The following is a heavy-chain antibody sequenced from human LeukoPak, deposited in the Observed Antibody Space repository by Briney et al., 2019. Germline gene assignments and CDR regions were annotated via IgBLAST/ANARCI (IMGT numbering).Heavy chain of an antibody. CDR1: GFIVSSNY. CDR3: GTPGYSSGWRH. V-gene: IGHV3-53*01. D-gene: IGHD6-19*01. J-gene: IGHJ4*02. Sequence: PGGSLRLSCVVSGFIVSSNYMSWVRQTPGKGLEWVSVIYSGGDTYYADSVKGRFTISRDNSKNTLFLQMNSLRGDDTAAYHCGTPGYSSGWRHWGQGTLVTVSS. CDR2: IYSGGDT.